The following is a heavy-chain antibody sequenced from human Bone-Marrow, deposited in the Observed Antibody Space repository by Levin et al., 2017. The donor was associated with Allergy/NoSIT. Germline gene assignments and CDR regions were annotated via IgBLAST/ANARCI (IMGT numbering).Heavy chain of an antibody. CDR3: ARGPLSWFDP. V-gene: IGHV3-7*01. Sequence: TGGSLRLSCAASRFTFSKYWMSWVRQAPGKGPEWVANIKEDGSQKYYVDSVKGRFTISRDNAKNSLFLQMNSLRAEDTAVYYCARGPLSWFDPWGQGTLVTVSS. CDR2: IKEDGSQK. D-gene: IGHD1-1*01. CDR1: RFTFSKYW. J-gene: IGHJ5*02.